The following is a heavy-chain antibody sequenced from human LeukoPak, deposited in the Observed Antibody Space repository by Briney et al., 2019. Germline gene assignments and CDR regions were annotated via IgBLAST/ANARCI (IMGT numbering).Heavy chain of an antibody. V-gene: IGHV3-66*01. D-gene: IGHD2-21*01. CDR3: ARDLGGGNLHYFDY. J-gene: IGHJ4*02. CDR1: GFTVSSNY. Sequence: HGGSLRLSCAASGFTVSSNYMNWVRQAPGKGLEWVSITYIGGRTYYADSVKDRFTISRDSSKNTLYLQMNSLRAEDTAVYYCARDLGGGNLHYFDYWGQGTLVTVSS. CDR2: TYIGGRT.